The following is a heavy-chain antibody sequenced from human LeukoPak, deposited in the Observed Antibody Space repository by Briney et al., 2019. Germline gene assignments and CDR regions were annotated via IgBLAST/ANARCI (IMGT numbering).Heavy chain of an antibody. Sequence: SETLSLTCTVSGDSISTSNSYWGWIRQPPGKGLEWIGSIYYSGNTYYNASLKSRVTISVDTSKNQFSLKLSSVTAADTAVYYCARVRRGFWSGYFDYWGQGTLVTVSS. CDR3: ARVRRGFWSGYFDY. CDR1: GDSISTSNSY. J-gene: IGHJ4*02. V-gene: IGHV4-39*01. CDR2: IYYSGNT. D-gene: IGHD3-3*01.